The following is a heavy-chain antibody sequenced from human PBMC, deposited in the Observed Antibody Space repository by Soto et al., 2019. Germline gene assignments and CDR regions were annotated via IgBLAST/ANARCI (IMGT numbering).Heavy chain of an antibody. V-gene: IGHV1-3*01. CDR2: INAGNGNT. CDR3: ARRFSSSSGYYFDY. CDR1: GYTFTSYA. J-gene: IGHJ4*02. Sequence: QVQLVQSGAEVKKPGASLKVSCKASGYTFTSYAMHWVRQAPGQRLEWMGWINAGNGNTKYSQKFQGRVTITRDTSASTAYMELSSLRSEDTAVYYCARRFSSSSGYYFDYWGQGTLVTVSS. D-gene: IGHD6-6*01.